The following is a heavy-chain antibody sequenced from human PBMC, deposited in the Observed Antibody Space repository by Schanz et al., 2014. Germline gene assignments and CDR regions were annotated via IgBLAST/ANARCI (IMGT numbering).Heavy chain of an antibody. D-gene: IGHD6-13*01. CDR1: GFTFNSYA. V-gene: IGHV3-23*01. Sequence: DVQLLESGGGLVQPGGSLRLSCAASGFTFNSYAMTWVRQAPGKGLEWVSSISHSGGSKYYADSVKGRFTISRDNAKKTLSLQMISLRAEDTAVYYCAREEGWGIAAAGPKHYYYGMDVWGQGTTVTVSS. J-gene: IGHJ6*02. CDR3: AREEGWGIAAAGPKHYYYGMDV. CDR2: ISHSGGSK.